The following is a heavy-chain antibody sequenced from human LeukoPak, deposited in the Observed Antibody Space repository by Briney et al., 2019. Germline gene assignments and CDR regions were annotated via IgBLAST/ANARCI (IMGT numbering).Heavy chain of an antibody. CDR1: GFDCSRYW. Sequence: GGSLRLSCAASGFDCSRYWMTWVRPAPGKGLEWVANIEQDGGEEYYVDSVKGRFTISRDNAKNSLYLQMNSLRVEDTAVYYCARGRYVDWLFDYWGQGTLVTVPS. D-gene: IGHD3-9*01. J-gene: IGHJ4*02. CDR3: ARGRYVDWLFDY. V-gene: IGHV3-7*03. CDR2: IEQDGGEE.